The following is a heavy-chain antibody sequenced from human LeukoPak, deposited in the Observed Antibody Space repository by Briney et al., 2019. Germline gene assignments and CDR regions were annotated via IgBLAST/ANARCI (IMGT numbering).Heavy chain of an antibody. CDR3: ATARVNSVGNVLFDP. J-gene: IGHJ5*02. D-gene: IGHD3-10*01. CDR2: FDPEDGET. CDR1: GYTLTELS. V-gene: IGHV1-24*01. Sequence: GASVKVSCKVSGYTLTELSMHWVRQAPGKGLEWMGGFDPEDGETIYAQKFQGGVTMTEDTSTDTAYMELSRLRSEDTAVYYCATARVNSVGNVLFDPWLQGTLVTVS.